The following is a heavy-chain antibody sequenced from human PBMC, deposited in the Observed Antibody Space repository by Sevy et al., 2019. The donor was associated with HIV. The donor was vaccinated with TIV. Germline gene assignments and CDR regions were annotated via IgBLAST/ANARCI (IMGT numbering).Heavy chain of an antibody. V-gene: IGHV7-4-1*02. CDR2: INTNTGNP. J-gene: IGHJ5*02. CDR3: AKIMSDYSSSPGWVGFDP. Sequence: ASVKVSCKASGYTFTSYAMNWVRQAPGQGLEWMGWINTNTGNPTYAQGFTGRFVFSLDTSVSTADLQISSLKAEDTAVYYCAKIMSDYSSSPGWVGFDPWGQGTLVTVSS. CDR1: GYTFTSYA. D-gene: IGHD6-6*01.